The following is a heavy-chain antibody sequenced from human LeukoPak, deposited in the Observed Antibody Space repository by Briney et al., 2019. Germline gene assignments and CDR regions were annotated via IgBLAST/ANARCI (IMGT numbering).Heavy chain of an antibody. J-gene: IGHJ4*02. V-gene: IGHV3-30-3*01. D-gene: IGHD4-23*01. CDR1: GFTFSNYA. Sequence: GSLRLSCAASGFTFSNYAILWVRQAPGKGLEWVAVISYDGSSKNFADSVKGRFTISRDNAKNTLYLQMNSLRVEDTAVYYCARGRPHGNDYWGQGTLVTVSS. CDR2: ISYDGSSK. CDR3: ARGRPHGNDY.